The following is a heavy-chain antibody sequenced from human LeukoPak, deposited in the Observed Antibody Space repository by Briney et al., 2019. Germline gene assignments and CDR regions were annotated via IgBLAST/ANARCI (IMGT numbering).Heavy chain of an antibody. CDR2: ISGSGGRT. CDR3: AKRVNNGSYSCDY. D-gene: IGHD1-26*01. Sequence: PTGGSLRLSCAASGFTFSSYATSWVRQAPGKGLEWVSAISGSGGRTYYADSVKGRSTTSRDNSRNTLYLQTNSRRAEDTAVYYCAKRVNNGSYSCDYWGQGTLVTVSS. CDR1: GFTFSSYA. J-gene: IGHJ4*02. V-gene: IGHV3-23*01.